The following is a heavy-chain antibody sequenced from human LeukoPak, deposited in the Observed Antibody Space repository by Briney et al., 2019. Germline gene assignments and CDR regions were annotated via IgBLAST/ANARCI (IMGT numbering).Heavy chain of an antibody. D-gene: IGHD6-6*01. J-gene: IGHJ4*02. Sequence: GGSLRLSCAASGFAVSDNDIQWVRLAPGKGLEWVSLIYADGVTHYTDSVQGRFSISRDNSGNTVYLQMNSLRGEDTAVYYCARRSVPGRPGYWGQGTLVTVSS. CDR2: IYADGVT. CDR3: ARRSVPGRPGY. CDR1: GFAVSDND. V-gene: IGHV3-66*04.